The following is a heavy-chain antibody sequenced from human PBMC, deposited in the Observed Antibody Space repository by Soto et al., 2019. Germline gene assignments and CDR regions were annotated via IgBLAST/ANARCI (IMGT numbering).Heavy chain of an antibody. CDR1: GFTFSSYA. CDR3: AREVLSSYGMDV. D-gene: IGHD3-9*01. V-gene: IGHV3-30-3*01. J-gene: IGHJ6*02. CDR2: ISYDGSNK. Sequence: QVQLVESGGGVVQPGRSLRLSCEASGFTFSSYAMHWVSQAPGKGLEWVAVISYDGSNKYYADSVKGRFTISRDNSKNTLYLQMNSLRAEDTAVYYCAREVLSSYGMDVWGQGTTVTVSS.